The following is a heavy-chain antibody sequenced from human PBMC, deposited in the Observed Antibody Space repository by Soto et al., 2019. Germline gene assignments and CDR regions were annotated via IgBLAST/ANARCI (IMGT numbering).Heavy chain of an antibody. CDR3: AKDMGVAARQGYWYFDL. CDR2: ISGSGGST. V-gene: IGHV3-23*01. CDR1: GFTFSSYA. D-gene: IGHD6-6*01. J-gene: IGHJ2*01. Sequence: GGSLRLSCAASGFTFSSYAMSWVRQAPGKGLEWVSAISGSGGSTYYADSVKGRFTISRDNSKNTLYLQMNSLRAEDTAVYYCAKDMGVAARQGYWYFDLWGRGTLVTVSS.